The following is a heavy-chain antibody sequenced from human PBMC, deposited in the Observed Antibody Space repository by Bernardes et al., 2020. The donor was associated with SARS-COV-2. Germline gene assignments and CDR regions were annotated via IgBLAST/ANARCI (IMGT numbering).Heavy chain of an antibody. CDR2: IYYSGNT. J-gene: IGHJ4*02. CDR1: GGSISSNPYF. CDR3: ARHGNIVVVPTARGFDY. Sequence: LSLTCTVSGGSISSNPYFWVWVRQPPGKGLEWIGSIYYSGNTYYNPSLKSRVTISVDTSKNQFSLNLSSVTAADTAVYYCARHGNIVVVPTARGFDYWGQGTLVTVSS. D-gene: IGHD2-2*01. V-gene: IGHV4-39*01.